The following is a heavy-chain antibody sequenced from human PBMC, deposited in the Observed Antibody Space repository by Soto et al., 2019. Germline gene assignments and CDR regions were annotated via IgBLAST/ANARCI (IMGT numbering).Heavy chain of an antibody. CDR1: GFTFSNSD. D-gene: IGHD1-26*01. J-gene: IGHJ4*02. V-gene: IGHV3-13*01. Sequence: EVQLVESGGGLVQPGGSLRLSCAASGFTFSNSDMHWVRQATGNDLEWVSAIGTAGDTYYPGSVKGRFTISRENAKNSLYLQMNKLRAGDTAVYYCARARYGGYYDYWGQGTLVTVSS. CDR3: ARARYGGYYDY. CDR2: IGTAGDT.